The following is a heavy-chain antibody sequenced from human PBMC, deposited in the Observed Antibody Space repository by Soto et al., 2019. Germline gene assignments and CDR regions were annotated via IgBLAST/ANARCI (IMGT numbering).Heavy chain of an antibody. Sequence: ASVTVSCQASGCTFTGYYMHWVRQAPGQGREWMGWINPNSGGSNYAQKFQGRVTMTTDTSISTAYMELSRLRSDDTAVYSCATPVGASAFDIWGQGTMVTVSS. CDR2: INPNSGGS. J-gene: IGHJ3*02. CDR1: GCTFTGYY. D-gene: IGHD1-26*01. CDR3: ATPVGASAFDI. V-gene: IGHV1-2*02.